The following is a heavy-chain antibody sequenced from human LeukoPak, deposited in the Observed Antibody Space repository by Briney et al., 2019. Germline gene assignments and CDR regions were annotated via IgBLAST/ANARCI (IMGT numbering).Heavy chain of an antibody. V-gene: IGHV3-33*08. J-gene: IGHJ4*02. CDR1: GFTFSSYA. D-gene: IGHD3-22*01. CDR2: IWYDGSNK. Sequence: PGKSLRLSCAASGFTFSSYAMHWVRQAPGKGLEWVAVIWYDGSNKYYADSVKGRFTISRDNSKNTLYLQMNSLRAEDTAVYYCARDKIRGYYDNNGYPLDYWGQGTLVTVSS. CDR3: ARDKIRGYYDNNGYPLDY.